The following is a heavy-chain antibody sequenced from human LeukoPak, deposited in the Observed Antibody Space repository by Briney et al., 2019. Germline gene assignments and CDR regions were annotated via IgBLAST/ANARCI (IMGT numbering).Heavy chain of an antibody. Sequence: PGGSLRLSCAASGFTFSSYGMSWVRQAPGKGLEWVSAISGSGGSTYYADSVKGRFTISRDNSKNTLYLQMDSLRAEDTAVYYCAKGSIAVAGTFDYWGQGILVTVSS. CDR1: GFTFSSYG. J-gene: IGHJ4*02. CDR3: AKGSIAVAGTFDY. CDR2: ISGSGGST. D-gene: IGHD6-19*01. V-gene: IGHV3-23*01.